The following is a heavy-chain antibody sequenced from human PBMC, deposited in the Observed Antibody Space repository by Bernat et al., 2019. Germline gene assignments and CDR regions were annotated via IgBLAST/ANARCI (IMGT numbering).Heavy chain of an antibody. J-gene: IGHJ3*02. Sequence: QVQLVESGGGVVQPGRSLRLSCAASGFTFSSYAMHWVRQAPGKGLEWVAVISYDGSNKYYADSVKGRFTISRDNSKNTLYLQMNSLRAEDTAVYYCARDAEDYDYIWGPTNLGGACDIWGQGTMVTVSS. CDR2: ISYDGSNK. D-gene: IGHD3-16*01. V-gene: IGHV3-30*01. CDR3: ARDAEDYDYIWGPTNLGGACDI. CDR1: GFTFSSYA.